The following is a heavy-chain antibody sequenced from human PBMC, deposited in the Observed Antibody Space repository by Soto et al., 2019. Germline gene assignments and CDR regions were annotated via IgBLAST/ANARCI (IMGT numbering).Heavy chain of an antibody. J-gene: IGHJ6*02. CDR1: GFTFSSYA. CDR2: ISGSGGST. D-gene: IGHD3-10*01. V-gene: IGHV3-23*01. CDR3: AKASSGSLHYYYYGMDV. Sequence: EVQLLESGGGLVQPGGSLRLSCAASGFTFSSYAMSWVRQAPGKGLEWVSAISGSGGSTYYADSVKGRFTISRDNSKNTLYLQMNSLRAEDTAVYYCAKASSGSLHYYYYGMDVWGQGTTVTVSS.